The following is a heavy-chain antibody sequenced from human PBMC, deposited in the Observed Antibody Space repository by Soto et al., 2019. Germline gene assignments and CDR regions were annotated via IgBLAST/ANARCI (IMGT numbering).Heavy chain of an antibody. Sequence: GASVKVSCKASGYTFTSYGISWVRQAPGQGLEWMGWISAYNGNTNYAQKLQGRVTMTTDTSTSTAYMELRSLRSDDTAVYYCARKGSYYYGSGSDSHWFDPWGQGTLVTVSS. V-gene: IGHV1-18*01. CDR3: ARKGSYYYGSGSDSHWFDP. CDR2: ISAYNGNT. CDR1: GYTFTSYG. D-gene: IGHD3-10*01. J-gene: IGHJ5*02.